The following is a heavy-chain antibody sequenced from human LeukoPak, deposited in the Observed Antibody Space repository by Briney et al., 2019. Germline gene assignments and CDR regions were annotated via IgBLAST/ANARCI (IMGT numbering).Heavy chain of an antibody. CDR1: RGSISSYY. D-gene: IGHD3-3*01. V-gene: IGHV4-4*07. CDR2: IYTSGST. Sequence: PSETLSLTCTVSRGSISSYYWNWIRQPAGKGLEWIGRIYTSGSTNYNPSLKSRDTMSVDTSKNQFSLKLSSVTAADTAVYYCASTRGDSYDPRMSFMHVWGKGTTVTVSS. J-gene: IGHJ6*04. CDR3: ASTRGDSYDPRMSFMHV.